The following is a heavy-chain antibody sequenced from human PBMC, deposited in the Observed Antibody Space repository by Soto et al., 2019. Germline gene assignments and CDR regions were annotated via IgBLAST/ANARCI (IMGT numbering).Heavy chain of an antibody. J-gene: IGHJ5*02. Sequence: SETLSLTCTVSGGSVSSGSYYWSWIRQPPGKGLEWIGYIYYSGSTNYNPSLKSRVTISVDTSKNQFSLKLSSVTAADTAVYYCARDGYYDSSGYYSPGRFDPWDQGTLVTVSS. D-gene: IGHD3-22*01. CDR2: IYYSGST. CDR3: ARDGYYDSSGYYSPGRFDP. CDR1: GGSVSSGSYY. V-gene: IGHV4-61*01.